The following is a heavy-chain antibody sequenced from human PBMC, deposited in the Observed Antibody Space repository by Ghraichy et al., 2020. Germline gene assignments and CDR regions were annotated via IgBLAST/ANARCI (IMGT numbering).Heavy chain of an antibody. D-gene: IGHD3-10*01. CDR1: GFTFSNAW. V-gene: IGHV3-15*01. CDR3: TTDGYYGSGSYSKSRGDY. J-gene: IGHJ4*02. Sequence: GESLRLSCAASGFTFSNAWMSWVRQAPGKGLEWVGRIKSKTDGGTTDYAAPVKGRFTISRDDSKNTLYLQMNSLKTEDTAVYYCTTDGYYGSGSYSKSRGDYWGQGTLVTVSS. CDR2: IKSKTDGGTT.